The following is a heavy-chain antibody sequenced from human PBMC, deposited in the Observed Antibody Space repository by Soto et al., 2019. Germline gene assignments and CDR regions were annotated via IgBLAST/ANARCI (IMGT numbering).Heavy chain of an antibody. Sequence: VGSPRLSRAAPEFTGSASDMSWIRQAPGKGLEWISYITFSGNTVYYADSLKGRFTISRDNAKNSLYLQMNSLRVEDTAVYYCARASGPANTPGGAFDMWGQETMVTVSS. J-gene: IGHJ3*02. V-gene: IGHV3-11*01. D-gene: IGHD3-10*01. CDR3: ARASGPANTPGGAFDM. CDR1: EFTGSASD. CDR2: ITFSGNTV.